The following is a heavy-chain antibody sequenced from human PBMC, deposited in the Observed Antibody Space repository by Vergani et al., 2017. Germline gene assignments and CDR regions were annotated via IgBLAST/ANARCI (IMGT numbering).Heavy chain of an antibody. CDR2: ISAYNGNT. CDR1: GYTFTSYG. V-gene: IGHV1-18*01. Sequence: QVQLVQSGAEVKKPGASVKVSCKASGYTFTSYGISWVRQAPGQALEWMGWISAYNGNTNYAQKLQGRVTMTTDTSTSTAYMELRSLRSDDTAVYYCARDHVEGAYYYDSSGYYLYYYYGMDVWGQGTTVTVSS. D-gene: IGHD3-22*01. CDR3: ARDHVEGAYYYDSSGYYLYYYYGMDV. J-gene: IGHJ6*02.